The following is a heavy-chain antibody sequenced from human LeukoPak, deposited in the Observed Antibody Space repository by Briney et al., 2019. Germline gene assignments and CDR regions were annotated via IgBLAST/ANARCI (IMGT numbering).Heavy chain of an antibody. D-gene: IGHD1-26*01. CDR3: AKGKGKLGAFHSDFDY. V-gene: IGHV3-30*02. J-gene: IGHJ4*02. CDR1: GFTFSSYG. CDR2: IRYDGSNK. Sequence: GGSLRLSCAASGFTFSSYGMHWVRQAPGKGLEWVTFIRYDGSNKYYVESVKGRFSISRDNSKNTLYLEMNSLRAEDTAIYYCAKGKGKLGAFHSDFDYWGQGTLVTVSS.